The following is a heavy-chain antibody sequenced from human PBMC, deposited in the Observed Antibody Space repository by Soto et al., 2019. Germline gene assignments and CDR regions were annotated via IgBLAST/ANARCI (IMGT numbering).Heavy chain of an antibody. Sequence: ASVKVSCKASGYTFTSYGISWVRQAPGQGLEWMGWISAYNGNTNYAQKLQGGVTMTTDTSTSTAYMELRSLRSDDTAVYYCARESRSSGWWDAFDIWGQGTMVTVSS. CDR3: ARESRSSGWWDAFDI. CDR2: ISAYNGNT. CDR1: GYTFTSYG. V-gene: IGHV1-18*01. J-gene: IGHJ3*02. D-gene: IGHD6-19*01.